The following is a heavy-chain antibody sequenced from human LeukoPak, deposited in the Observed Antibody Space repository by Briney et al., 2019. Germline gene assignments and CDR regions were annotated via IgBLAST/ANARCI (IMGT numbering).Heavy chain of an antibody. CDR1: GYTFTSYY. Sequence: ASVKVSCKASGYTFTSYYMHWVRQAPGQGLEWMGIINPSGGSTSYAQKFQGRVTMTRDTSTSTVYMELSSLRSEDTAVYYCAKVKLSNQVLGYNRVRPWGQGTLGTGSS. J-gene: IGHJ5*02. CDR2: INPSGGST. D-gene: IGHD3-16*01. V-gene: IGHV1-46*01. CDR3: AKVKLSNQVLGYNRVRP.